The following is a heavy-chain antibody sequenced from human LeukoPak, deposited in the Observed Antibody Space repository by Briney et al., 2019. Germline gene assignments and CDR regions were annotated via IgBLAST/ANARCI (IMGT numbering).Heavy chain of an antibody. D-gene: IGHD3-10*02. CDR2: MRYDGSNQ. CDR3: AELGITMIGGV. Sequence: GGSLRLSCAASGFTFSSYGMHWVRQAPGKGLEWVTFMRYDGSNQYYAASVKGRFTISRDNSKNSLYLQMNSLRAEDTAVYYCAELGITMIGGVWGKGTTVTISS. CDR1: GFTFSSYG. J-gene: IGHJ6*04. V-gene: IGHV3-30*02.